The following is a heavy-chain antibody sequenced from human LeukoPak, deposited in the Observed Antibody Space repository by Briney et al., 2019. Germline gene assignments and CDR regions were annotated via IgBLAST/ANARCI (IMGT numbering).Heavy chain of an antibody. CDR3: ARPYSSSWYVGYGY. Sequence: ASVKVSCKASGYTFTGYYMHWVRQAPGQGLEWMGWINPNSGGTNYAQKFQGWVTMTRDTSISTAYMELSGLRSDDTAVYYCARPYSSSWYVGYGYWGQGTLVTVSS. V-gene: IGHV1-2*04. D-gene: IGHD6-13*01. J-gene: IGHJ4*02. CDR1: GYTFTGYY. CDR2: INPNSGGT.